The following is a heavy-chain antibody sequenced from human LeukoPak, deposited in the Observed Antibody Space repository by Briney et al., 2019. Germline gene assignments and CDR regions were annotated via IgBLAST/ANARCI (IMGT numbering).Heavy chain of an antibody. CDR3: ARGRGYSYGPYYMDV. CDR1: GGSFSGYY. Sequence: SETLSLTCAVYGGSFSGYYWSWIRQPPGKGLEWSGEINHSGSTNYNPSLKSRVTISVDTSKNQFSLTLSSVTAADTAVYYCARGRGYSYGPYYMDVWGKGTTVTVSS. V-gene: IGHV4-34*01. J-gene: IGHJ6*03. D-gene: IGHD5-18*01. CDR2: INHSGST.